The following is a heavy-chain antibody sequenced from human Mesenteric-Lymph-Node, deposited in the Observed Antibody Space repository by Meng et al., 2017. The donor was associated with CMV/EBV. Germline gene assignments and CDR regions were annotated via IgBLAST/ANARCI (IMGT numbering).Heavy chain of an antibody. V-gene: IGHV2-5*02. Sequence: TSGVGVGWIRQPPGKALEWLALIYWDDDKRYSPSLKSRLTITKDTSKNQVVLTMTNMDPVDTATYYCAHRYYDILTGYSDPPTFDYWGQGTRVT. CDR2: IYWDDDK. CDR3: AHRYYDILTGYSDPPTFDY. D-gene: IGHD3-9*01. CDR1: TSGVG. J-gene: IGHJ4*02.